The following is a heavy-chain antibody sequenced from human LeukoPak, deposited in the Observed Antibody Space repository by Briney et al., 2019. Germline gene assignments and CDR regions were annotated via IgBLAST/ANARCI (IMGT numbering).Heavy chain of an antibody. J-gene: IGHJ6*02. CDR1: GGSFSFYY. CDR2: IYYSGST. V-gene: IGHV4-59*01. CDR3: ARDARGSSYMVV. Sequence: SETLSLTCTVSGGSFSFYYWSWIRQPPGKGLEWIGYIYYSGSTNYNPSLKSRVTISVDTSKNQFSLKVSSVTAADTAVYYCARDARGSSYMVVWGQGTTVTVSS. D-gene: IGHD3-10*01.